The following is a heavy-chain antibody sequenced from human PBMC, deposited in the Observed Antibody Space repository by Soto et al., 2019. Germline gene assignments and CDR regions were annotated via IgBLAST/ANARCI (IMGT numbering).Heavy chain of an antibody. CDR2: IYYNGNT. D-gene: IGHD7-27*01. J-gene: IGHJ4*02. CDR1: GGSISNHY. Sequence: QVQLQESGPGLVKPSETLSLTCTVSGGSISNHYWSWIRQPPGKGLEWIGDIYYNGNTNYNPSLKSRVTMSVDTSKNQTSLKVSSVTAADTAVYYCTRANWYSEYWGQGTLVTVSS. V-gene: IGHV4-59*11. CDR3: TRANWYSEY.